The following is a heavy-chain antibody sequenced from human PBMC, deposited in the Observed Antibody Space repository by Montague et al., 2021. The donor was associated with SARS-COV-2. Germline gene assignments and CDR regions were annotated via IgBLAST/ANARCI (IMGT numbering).Heavy chain of an antibody. V-gene: IGHV4-4*02. CDR2: IHHTGII. J-gene: IGHJ4*02. Sequence: SETLSLTCAVSGASVSSINWWSWVRQPPGRGLEWIADIHHTGIINFNPSLRSRGLISLDSSKNQFSLTLTSVTAADTATYYCASHPVFQQLYSWGQGTLV. CDR3: ASHPVFQQLYS. D-gene: IGHD6-13*01. CDR1: GASVSSINW.